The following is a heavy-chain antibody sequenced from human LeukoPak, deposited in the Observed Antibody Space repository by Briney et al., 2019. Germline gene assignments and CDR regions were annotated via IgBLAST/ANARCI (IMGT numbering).Heavy chain of an antibody. Sequence: GASVKVSCKASGGTFSSYAISWVRQAPGQGLEWMGGIIPIFGTANYAQKLQGRVTMTTDTSTSTAYMELRSLRSDDTAVYYCAGGEPYCSGGSCYQGSLDYWGQGTLVTVSS. D-gene: IGHD2-15*01. CDR2: IIPIFGTA. CDR1: GGTFSSYA. V-gene: IGHV1-69*05. J-gene: IGHJ4*02. CDR3: AGGEPYCSGGSCYQGSLDY.